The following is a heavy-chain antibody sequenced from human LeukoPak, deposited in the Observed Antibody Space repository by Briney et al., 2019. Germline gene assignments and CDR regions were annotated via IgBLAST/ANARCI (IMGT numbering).Heavy chain of an antibody. CDR2: IKQDGSEK. J-gene: IGHJ4*02. Sequence: GGSLRLSCAASGFTFSSYWMSWVRQAPGKGLEWVANIKQDGSEKYYVDSVKGRFTISRDNAKNSLYLQMNSLRAEDTAVYYCARGGPAALSPYIGLFDYWGQGTLVTVSS. CDR3: ARGGPAALSPYIGLFDY. D-gene: IGHD2-2*01. V-gene: IGHV3-7*01. CDR1: GFTFSSYW.